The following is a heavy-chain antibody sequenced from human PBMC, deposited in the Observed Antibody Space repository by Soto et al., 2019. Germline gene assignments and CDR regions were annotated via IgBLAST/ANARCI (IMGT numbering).Heavy chain of an antibody. CDR2: ISSSGGST. CDR1: GFTFSSYA. V-gene: IGHV3-23*01. CDR3: AKTIYPRIYSGYDFRGAFDI. D-gene: IGHD5-12*01. J-gene: IGHJ3*02. Sequence: GGSLRLSCAASGFTFSSYAMSWVRQAPGKGLELVSAISSSGGSTYYADSVKGRFTISSDNSKNTLYLQMNSLRAEDTAVYYCAKTIYPRIYSGYDFRGAFDIWGQGTMVTVSS.